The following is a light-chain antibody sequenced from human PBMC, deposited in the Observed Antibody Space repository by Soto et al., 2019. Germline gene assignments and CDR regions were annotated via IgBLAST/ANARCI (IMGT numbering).Light chain of an antibody. CDR1: QSLLHSNGYNY. V-gene: IGKV2-28*01. CDR2: LGS. Sequence: DIVMTQSPLSLPVTPGEPASISCRSSQSLLHSNGYNYLDWYLQKPGQSPQLLIYLGSNRASGVVDXXSGSGSGTDFTLKISRVEAEDVGVYYCMQALQTPLTFGGGTKVEIK. CDR3: MQALQTPLT. J-gene: IGKJ4*01.